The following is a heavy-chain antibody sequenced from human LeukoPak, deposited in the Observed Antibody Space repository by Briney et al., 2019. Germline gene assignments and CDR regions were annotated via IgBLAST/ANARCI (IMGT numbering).Heavy chain of an antibody. CDR3: AKDHRVSPYFDWLFSY. CDR1: GFTFSSYA. D-gene: IGHD3-9*01. V-gene: IGHV3-23*01. J-gene: IGHJ4*02. Sequence: TGGSLRLSCTASGFTFSSYAMSWVRQAPGKGLEWVSAISGSGGSTYYADSVKGRFTISRDNSKNTMYLQMNSLRAEDTAVYYCAKDHRVSPYFDWLFSYWGPGTLVTVSS. CDR2: ISGSGGST.